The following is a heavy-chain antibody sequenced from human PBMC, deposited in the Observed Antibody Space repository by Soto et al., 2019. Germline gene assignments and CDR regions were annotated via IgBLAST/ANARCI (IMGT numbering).Heavy chain of an antibody. Sequence: QIALKESGPTLVRPTQTLTLTCTFSGFSLSSTGVGVGSIRQPPGKSLEWLALLYWADAKRYSPSLKSRLTITNVPSKTVVIPPVTSMDPLDTAPYYCARRLLALVLGGGRATAFGPWGQGTLVSVSS. CDR2: LYWADAK. CDR1: GFSLSSTGVG. J-gene: IGHJ5*02. D-gene: IGHD3-16*01. V-gene: IGHV2-5*02. CDR3: ARRLLALVLGGGRATAFGP.